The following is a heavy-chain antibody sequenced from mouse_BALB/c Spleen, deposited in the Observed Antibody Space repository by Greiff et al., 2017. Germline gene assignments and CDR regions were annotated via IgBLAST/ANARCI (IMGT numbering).Heavy chain of an antibody. CDR2: ISSGGGST. CDR3: ARRDGYYVGWYFDV. CDR1: GFTFSDYY. Sequence: EVQLVESGGGLVKPGGSLKLSCAASGFTFSDYYMSWVRQTPEKRLEWVAYISSGGGSTYYPDTVKGRFTISRDNAKNTLYLQMSSLKSEDTAMYYCARRDGYYVGWYFDVWGAGTTVTVSS. D-gene: IGHD2-3*01. V-gene: IGHV5-12-1*01. J-gene: IGHJ1*01.